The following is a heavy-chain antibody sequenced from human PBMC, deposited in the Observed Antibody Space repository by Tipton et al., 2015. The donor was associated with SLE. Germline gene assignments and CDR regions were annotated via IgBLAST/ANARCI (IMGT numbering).Heavy chain of an antibody. Sequence: TLSLTCTVSGGSISLTSFNWGWIRQPPGKGLEWIGCVFHSGNTYYNPSLKSRVTISVDTSKNEFYLKLNSVTAADTAVYYCARAGFSGSYFDIDYWGQGTLVTVSS. J-gene: IGHJ4*02. V-gene: IGHV4-39*07. D-gene: IGHD1-26*01. CDR1: GGSISLTSFN. CDR2: VFHSGNT. CDR3: ARAGFSGSYFDIDY.